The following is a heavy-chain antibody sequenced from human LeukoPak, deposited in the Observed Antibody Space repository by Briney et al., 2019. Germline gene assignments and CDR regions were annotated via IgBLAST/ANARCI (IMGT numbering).Heavy chain of an antibody. Sequence: SETLSLTCTVSGGSISSGGYYWSWIRQHPGNGLEWIGYIYYSGSTYYNPSLKSRVTMSVDTSENQFSLKLSSVTAADTAVYYCATTVGSYFDYWSQGTLVTVSS. V-gene: IGHV4-31*03. CDR2: IYYSGST. CDR1: GGSISSGGYY. CDR3: ATTVGSYFDY. J-gene: IGHJ4*02. D-gene: IGHD3-16*01.